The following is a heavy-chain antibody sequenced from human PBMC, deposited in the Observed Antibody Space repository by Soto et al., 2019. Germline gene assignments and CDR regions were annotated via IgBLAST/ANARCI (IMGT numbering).Heavy chain of an antibody. V-gene: IGHV4-4*07. CDR1: TGSMNSYY. J-gene: IGHJ3*02. CDR2: IYVSANT. CDR3: ARAPPPNAFDI. Sequence: QVQLQEWGPGLVKPSETLSLTCTVSTGSMNSYYWSWVRQPAGKGLEWIGRIYVSANTNYNPSLMSRVTMSIDTSKRQFSLRLTSMTAADTAVYFCARAPPPNAFDIWGPGTAVTVSS.